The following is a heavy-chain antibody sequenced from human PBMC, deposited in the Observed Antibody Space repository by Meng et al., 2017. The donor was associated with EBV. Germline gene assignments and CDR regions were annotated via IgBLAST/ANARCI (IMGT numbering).Heavy chain of an antibody. Sequence: QVQLVQSGAEVKMPGSSVRVPCRAYGGSFSSHGIAWVRQAPGEGPEWMGGIIPILGTTNYAQKFQGRLTIVADASTTTAYMELNSLRSEDTAVYFCARLCENKRLLAGFDYWGQGTLVTVSS. J-gene: IGHJ4*02. CDR2: IIPILGTT. CDR3: ARLCENKRLLAGFDY. CDR1: GGSFSSHG. V-gene: IGHV1-69*01. D-gene: IGHD6-19*01.